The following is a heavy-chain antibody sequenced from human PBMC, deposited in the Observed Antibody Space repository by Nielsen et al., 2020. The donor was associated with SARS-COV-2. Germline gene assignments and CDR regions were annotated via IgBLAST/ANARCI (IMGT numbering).Heavy chain of an antibody. CDR2: VSHSGST. CDR1: GDSVSSNDW. J-gene: IGHJ6*03. V-gene: IGHV4-4*02. Sequence: SETLSLTCAIFGDSVSSNDWWTWVRQSPGQGLEWIGEVSHSGSTNYNPSLKSRVTLSMDKSRRHFSLRLASVSAADTAVYFCARGHLVVVPSPLLGLGPFFYSFYLDVWGKGTTVIVSS. D-gene: IGHD2-21*01. CDR3: ARGHLVVVPSPLLGLGPFFYSFYLDV.